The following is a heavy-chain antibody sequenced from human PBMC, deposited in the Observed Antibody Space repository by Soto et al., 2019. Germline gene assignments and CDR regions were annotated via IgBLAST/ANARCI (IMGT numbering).Heavy chain of an antibody. CDR3: ASINGETGDYIDY. J-gene: IGHJ4*02. Sequence: QVQLQQWGAGLLKPSETLSLTCAVYGGSFSGYYWSWIRQPPGKGLEWIGEINHSGSTNYNPSLKSRVTISVDTSKNQFSLKLSSVTAADTAVYYCASINGETGDYIDYWGQGTLVTVSS. CDR1: GGSFSGYY. D-gene: IGHD7-27*01. CDR2: INHSGST. V-gene: IGHV4-34*01.